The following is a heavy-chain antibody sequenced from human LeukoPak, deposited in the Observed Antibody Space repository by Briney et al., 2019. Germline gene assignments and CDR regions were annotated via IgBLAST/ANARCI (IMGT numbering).Heavy chain of an antibody. V-gene: IGHV4-59*01. D-gene: IGHD3-16*01. J-gene: IGHJ4*02. CDR2: ISYIGST. CDR1: GGSISSDN. CDR3: ASPRMGASGGGYFDY. Sequence: PSETLSLTCTVSGGSISSDNWSWIRQPPGKGLDSIGYISYIGSTNYNPSLRSRVTISVDTSKNQFPLRLSSVTAADTAVYYCASPRMGASGGGYFDYWGQGTLVTVSS.